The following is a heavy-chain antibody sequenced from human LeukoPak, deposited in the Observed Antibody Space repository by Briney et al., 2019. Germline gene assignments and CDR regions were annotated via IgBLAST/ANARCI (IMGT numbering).Heavy chain of an antibody. CDR3: ARALRSRRGIVVVPTALDC. Sequence: GGSLRLSCAASGFTFSDYYMNWLRRAPGKGLEWLSYISGSGSTIYYADSVNGRFTISRDNAKNSLYLQMNSLRVEDTAVYYCARALRSRRGIVVVPTALDCWGQGTLVTVSS. D-gene: IGHD2-2*01. CDR2: ISGSGSTI. V-gene: IGHV3-11*01. CDR1: GFTFSDYY. J-gene: IGHJ4*02.